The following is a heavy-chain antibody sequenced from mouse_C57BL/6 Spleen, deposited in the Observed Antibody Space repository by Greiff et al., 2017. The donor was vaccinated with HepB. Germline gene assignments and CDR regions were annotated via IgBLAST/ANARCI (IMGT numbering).Heavy chain of an antibody. CDR1: GFTFSNYW. V-gene: IGHV6-3*01. CDR3: TGGEGLFYYAMDY. CDR2: IRLKSDNYAT. D-gene: IGHD3-3*01. Sequence: EVQLQQSGGGLVQPGGSMKLSCVASGFTFSNYWMNWVRQSPEKGLEWVAQIRLKSDNYATHYAESVKGRFTISRDDSKSSVYLQMNNLRAEDTGIYYCTGGEGLFYYAMDYWGQGTSVTVSS. J-gene: IGHJ4*01.